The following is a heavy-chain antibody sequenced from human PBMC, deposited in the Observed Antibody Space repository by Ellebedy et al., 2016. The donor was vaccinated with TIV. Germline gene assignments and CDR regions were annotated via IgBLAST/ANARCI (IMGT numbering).Heavy chain of an antibody. CDR3: ARRETVAGVDY. V-gene: IGHV5-51*01. CDR1: GYRFASYW. Sequence: KVSCKGSGYRFASYWIGWVRQMPGKGLEWMGIIYPGDSDTKYSPSFQGQVTFSVDKSISTAYLQWSSLKASDTAMYYCARRETVAGVDYWGQGTLVTVSS. J-gene: IGHJ4*02. CDR2: IYPGDSDT. D-gene: IGHD6-19*01.